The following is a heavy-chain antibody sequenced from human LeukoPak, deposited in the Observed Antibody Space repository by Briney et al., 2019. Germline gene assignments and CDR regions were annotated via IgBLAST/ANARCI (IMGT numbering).Heavy chain of an antibody. D-gene: IGHD5-18*01. V-gene: IGHV3-21*01. Sequence: GGSLRLSCAASGFTFSTYSINWVRQAPGKGLEWVSSISSSSSYIYYADSVKGRFTISRDNAKNSLYLQMNSLRAEDTAVYYCARVGGYSYGYVFDYWGQGTLVTVSS. J-gene: IGHJ4*02. CDR1: GFTFSTYS. CDR3: ARVGGYSYGYVFDY. CDR2: ISSSSSYI.